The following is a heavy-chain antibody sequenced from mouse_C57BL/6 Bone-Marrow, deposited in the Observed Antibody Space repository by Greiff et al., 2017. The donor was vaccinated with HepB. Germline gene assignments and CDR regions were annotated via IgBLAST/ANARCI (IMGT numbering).Heavy chain of an antibody. CDR3: ARTYGNYAMDY. D-gene: IGHD2-1*01. J-gene: IGHJ4*01. Sequence: EVQVVESGGDLVKPGGSLKLSCAASGFTFSSYGMSWVRQTPDKRLEWVATISSGGSYTYYPDRVKGRFTISRDHAKNTLYLQMISLKSEDTAMYYCARTYGNYAMDYWGQGTSVTVSS. CDR2: ISSGGSYT. V-gene: IGHV5-6*01. CDR1: GFTFSSYG.